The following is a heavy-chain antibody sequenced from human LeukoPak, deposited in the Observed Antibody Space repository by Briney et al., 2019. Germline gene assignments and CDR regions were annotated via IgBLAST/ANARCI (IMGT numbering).Heavy chain of an antibody. CDR1: EFTFSAYW. CDR3: TPAAGYNYGQY. J-gene: IGHJ4*02. V-gene: IGHV3-74*01. CDR2: IRGDGSMT. Sequence: GGSLSLSCAASEFTFSAYWMHGVRQAPGKGLVWVSRIRGDGSMTNYADSVKGRFTISRDNAKNTLYLHMNSLRAEDTAIYYCTPAAGYNYGQYWGQGTLVTVSS. D-gene: IGHD5-18*01.